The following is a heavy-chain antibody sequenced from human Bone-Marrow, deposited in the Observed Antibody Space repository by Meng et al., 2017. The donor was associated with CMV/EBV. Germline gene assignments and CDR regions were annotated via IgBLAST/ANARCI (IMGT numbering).Heavy chain of an antibody. CDR3: AKGSGSYPDDAFDI. CDR2: ISWNSGSR. D-gene: IGHD1-26*01. CDR1: GSTFDDYA. Sequence: SLKISCAASGSTFDDYAMHWVRPAPGKGLEWFSGISWNSGSRGYADSVKGRFTISRDNAKNSLYLQMNSLRAEDMALYYCAKGSGSYPDDAFDIWGQGTMVTGSS. V-gene: IGHV3-9*03. J-gene: IGHJ3*02.